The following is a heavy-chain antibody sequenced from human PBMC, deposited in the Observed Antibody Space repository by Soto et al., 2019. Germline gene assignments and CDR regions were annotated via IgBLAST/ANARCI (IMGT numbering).Heavy chain of an antibody. D-gene: IGHD1-1*01. V-gene: IGHV3-30*18. J-gene: IGHJ5*02. CDR1: GFTFSSYG. CDR3: AKETGT. CDR2: ISYDGSNK. Sequence: QVQLVESGGGVVQPGRSLRLSCVASGFTFSSYGMHWVRQAPGKGLEWVAVISYDGSNKYYADSVKGRFTISRDNSKNTLYLQMNSLRAEDTAVYYCAKETGTWGQGTLVTVSS.